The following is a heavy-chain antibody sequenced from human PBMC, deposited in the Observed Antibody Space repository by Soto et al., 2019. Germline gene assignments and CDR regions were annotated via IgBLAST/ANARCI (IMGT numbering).Heavy chain of an antibody. CDR1: GYTFTSYG. V-gene: IGHV1-18*01. CDR2: ISAYNGNT. Sequence: ASVKVSCKASGYTFTSYGISWVRQAPGQGLEWMGWISAYNGNTNYAQKLQGRVTMTTDTSTSTAYMELRSLRSDDTVVYYCAREGYCSSTSCYLATYYYYYYGVDVWG. D-gene: IGHD2-2*01. CDR3: AREGYCSSTSCYLATYYYYYYGVDV. J-gene: IGHJ6*02.